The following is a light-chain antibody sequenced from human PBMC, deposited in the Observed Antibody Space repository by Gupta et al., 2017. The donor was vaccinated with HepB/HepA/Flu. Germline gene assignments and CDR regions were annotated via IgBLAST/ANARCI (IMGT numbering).Light chain of an antibody. J-gene: IGLJ3*02. Sequence: FMLTQPHSVSESPGKTVTISCAGSGGRIADNYVGGYQQRPGSAPTTVIHKDNQRASGVPDRFSGSVDSSSNSASLTISGLRAEDEADYYCQSFDSIYWVFGGGTKVTVL. V-gene: IGLV6-57*02. CDR1: GGRIADNY. CDR3: QSFDSIYWV. CDR2: KDN.